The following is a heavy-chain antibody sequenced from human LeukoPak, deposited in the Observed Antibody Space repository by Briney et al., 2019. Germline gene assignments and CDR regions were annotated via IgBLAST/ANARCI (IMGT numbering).Heavy chain of an antibody. CDR3: ARHDGDFHVNWFDT. J-gene: IGHJ5*02. CDR2: IYYSGIT. D-gene: IGHD4-17*01. CDR1: GASISRSSHY. Sequence: SETLSLTCTVSGASISRSSHYWGWIRQPPGKGLEWIGSIYYSGITSYNPSLKGRVTISVDASKNQFSLKLCSVTAADTAEYYCARHDGDFHVNWFDTWGQGTLVTVSS. V-gene: IGHV4-39*01.